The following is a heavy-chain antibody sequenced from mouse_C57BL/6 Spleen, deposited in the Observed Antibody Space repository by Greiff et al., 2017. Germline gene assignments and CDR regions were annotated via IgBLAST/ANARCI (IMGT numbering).Heavy chain of an antibody. J-gene: IGHJ2*01. Sequence: VQLQESGAELVRPGASVTLSCKASGYTFTDYEMHWVKQTPVHGLEWIGAIDPETGGTAYNQKFKGKAILTADKSSSTAYMELRSLTSEDSAVYYCTRKLYEGFDYWGQGTTLTVSS. CDR3: TRKLYEGFDY. CDR1: GYTFTDYE. D-gene: IGHD2-12*01. V-gene: IGHV1-15*01. CDR2: IDPETGGT.